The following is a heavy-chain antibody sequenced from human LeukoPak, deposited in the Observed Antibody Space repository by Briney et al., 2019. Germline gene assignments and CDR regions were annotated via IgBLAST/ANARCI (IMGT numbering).Heavy chain of an antibody. D-gene: IGHD3-16*01. Sequence: SETLSLTCTGSGGSISSYYWSWIRQPPGKGLEWIGYIYYSGSTNYNPSLKSRVTISVDTSKNQFSLKLRFVTAADTALYYCARGYMGGFDPWGQGTQVTVSS. CDR1: GGSISSYY. CDR2: IYYSGST. CDR3: ARGYMGGFDP. V-gene: IGHV4-59*01. J-gene: IGHJ5*02.